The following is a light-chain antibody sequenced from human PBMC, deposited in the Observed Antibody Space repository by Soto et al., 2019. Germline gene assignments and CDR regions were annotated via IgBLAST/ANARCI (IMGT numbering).Light chain of an antibody. J-gene: IGKJ4*01. CDR2: GAS. CDR1: QSVSIY. V-gene: IGKV3D-15*02. CDR3: QQYTKSPLT. Sequence: EIVMTQSPATLSVSPGERATLSCRASQSVSIYLAWYQQKPGQAPRLLVYGASSRATGIPGRFSGSGSGTDFTLTISRLEPEDFAVYYCQQYTKSPLTFGGGTKVDIK.